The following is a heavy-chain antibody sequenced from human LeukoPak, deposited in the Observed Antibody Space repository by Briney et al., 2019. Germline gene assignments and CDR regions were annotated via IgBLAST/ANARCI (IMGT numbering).Heavy chain of an antibody. CDR1: GFTFSSYA. CDR3: AKAVVVVAATHYYYYYYMDV. Sequence: PGGSLRLSCAASGFTFSSYAMSWVRQAPGKGLEWVSAISGSGGSTYYADSMKGRFTISRDNSKNTLYLQMNSLRAEDTAVYYCAKAVVVVAATHYYYYYYMDVWGKGTTVTVSS. V-gene: IGHV3-23*01. D-gene: IGHD2-15*01. J-gene: IGHJ6*03. CDR2: ISGSGGST.